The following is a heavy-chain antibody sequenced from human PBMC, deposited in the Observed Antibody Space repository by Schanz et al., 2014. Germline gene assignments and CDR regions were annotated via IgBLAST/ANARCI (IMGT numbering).Heavy chain of an antibody. CDR2: ISGSGAST. CDR1: GFTFSSYA. CDR3: AKDQGSYGSGSYSYFDY. V-gene: IGHV3-23*04. D-gene: IGHD3-10*01. J-gene: IGHJ4*02. Sequence: VQLVESGGGVVQPGGSQRLSCAASGFTFSSYAMSWVRQAPGKGLEWVSAISGSGASTYYADSVKGRFTISRDNSKNTLYLQMNSLRAEDTAVYYCAKDQGSYGSGSYSYFDYWGQGTLATVSS.